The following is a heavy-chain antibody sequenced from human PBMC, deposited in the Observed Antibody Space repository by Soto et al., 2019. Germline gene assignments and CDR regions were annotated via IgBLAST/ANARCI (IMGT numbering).Heavy chain of an antibody. Sequence: SETLSLTCAVSGGSFSGYFWSWIRQPPGRGLEWIGEINRNGVTNYNSSLKSRVTISVDTSKIHFSLILTSVSAAETAIYYCARVTGGGLDPWGKGTLVTVSS. J-gene: IGHJ5*02. D-gene: IGHD3-16*01. CDR3: ARVTGGGLDP. CDR2: INRNGVT. V-gene: IGHV4-34*01. CDR1: GGSFSGYF.